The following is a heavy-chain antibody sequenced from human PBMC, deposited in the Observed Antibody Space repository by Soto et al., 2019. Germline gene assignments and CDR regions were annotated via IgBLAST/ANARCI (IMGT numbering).Heavy chain of an antibody. J-gene: IGHJ4*02. CDR3: ARRGGGVVLAATTPFDY. CDR1: SGSISTANW. CDR2: IYHSGST. Sequence: QVPLQESGPRLVRPSGTLSLTCTVSSGSISTANWWSWVRQPPGRGLEWIGEIYHSGSTNYNLSLKSPVTLALDKSKNPFSPRLRSVTAPETATYYCARRGGGVVLAATTPFDYWGQGTLVTVSS. D-gene: IGHD2-15*01. V-gene: IGHV4-4*02.